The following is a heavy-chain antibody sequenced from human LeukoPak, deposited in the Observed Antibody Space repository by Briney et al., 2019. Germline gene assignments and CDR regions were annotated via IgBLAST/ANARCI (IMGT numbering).Heavy chain of an antibody. D-gene: IGHD1-26*01. J-gene: IGHJ4*02. Sequence: ASVKVSCKASGYTFTGYYMYWVRQAPGQGLEWMGWINPNSGGTNYAQKFQGRVTMTRDTSISTAYMELSRLRSDDTAVYYCARVPRIVGASIDYWGQGTLVTVSS. CDR2: INPNSGGT. CDR3: ARVPRIVGASIDY. V-gene: IGHV1-2*02. CDR1: GYTFTGYY.